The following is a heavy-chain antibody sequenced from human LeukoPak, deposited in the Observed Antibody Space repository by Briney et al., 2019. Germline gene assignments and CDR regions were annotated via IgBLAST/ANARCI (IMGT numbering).Heavy chain of an antibody. CDR2: IYPGDSDT. J-gene: IGHJ6*02. D-gene: IGHD2-2*01. CDR1: GYDFSSHW. Sequence: KTGESLKISCKGSGYDFSSHWIGWVRQMPGKGLEWMGIIYPGDSDTRYSPSFQGQVTISADKSISTAYLQWSSLKASDTAMYYCAREGEYQLARPNYYYYGMDVWGQGTTVTVSS. V-gene: IGHV5-51*01. CDR3: AREGEYQLARPNYYYYGMDV.